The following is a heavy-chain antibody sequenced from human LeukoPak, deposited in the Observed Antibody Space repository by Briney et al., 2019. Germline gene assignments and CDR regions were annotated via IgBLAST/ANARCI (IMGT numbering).Heavy chain of an antibody. V-gene: IGHV3-23*01. CDR1: GFTLRDYA. D-gene: IGHD2-2*02. J-gene: IGHJ4*02. CDR3: AKAGCTRTNGYINC. CDR2: IGGSGGST. Sequence: GGSLTLSCAPSGFTLRDYAMSWVRQPPGKGLAWVSVIGGSGGSTYYADSVKGRFTISRDEPKTALYLQMNSVRAEDTAVYHCAKAGCTRTNGYINCWGQGTLVTVSS.